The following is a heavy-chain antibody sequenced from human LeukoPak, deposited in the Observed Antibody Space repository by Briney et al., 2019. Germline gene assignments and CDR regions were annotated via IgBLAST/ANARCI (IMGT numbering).Heavy chain of an antibody. Sequence: GGSLRLSCAASRFTFSSYPMHWVRRAPGKGLEWVAVISSDGSNKYYAASVKGRFTISRDNSKNSLYLQMNSLRAEDTALYYCAKEGYASGNRPTVNLDDWGQGTLVTVSS. V-gene: IGHV3-30-3*01. D-gene: IGHD3-10*01. CDR2: ISSDGSNK. J-gene: IGHJ4*02. CDR1: RFTFSSYP. CDR3: AKEGYASGNRPTVNLDD.